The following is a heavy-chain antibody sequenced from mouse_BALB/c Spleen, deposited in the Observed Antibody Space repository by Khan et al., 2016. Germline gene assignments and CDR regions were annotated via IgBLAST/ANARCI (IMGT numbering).Heavy chain of an antibody. J-gene: IGHJ4*01. CDR1: VDSITNNY. D-gene: IGHD2-13*01. CDR2: ISYSGGN. CDR3: ANCVSDTIDY. V-gene: IGHV3-8*02. Sequence: EVQLQESGPSLVKPSQTLSLTCSVTVDSITNNYWNWIRKFPGNKLEYMGYISYSGGNYYTPSPKSRISITRDTSKKQYYLQLNSVTTEDTATYYRANCVSDTIDYWGQETSVTVSS.